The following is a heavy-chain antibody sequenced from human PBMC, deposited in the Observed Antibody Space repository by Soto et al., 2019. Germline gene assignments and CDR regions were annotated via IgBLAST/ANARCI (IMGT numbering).Heavy chain of an antibody. Sequence: PSETLSLTCVVYGESFGGFYWSWVRQSPGKGLEWIGEISQTETTAYSPSLKSRVSISADTSKKQFSLTLTSVTAADTAVYYCVHSPNVAVDQWGQGSVITVYS. CDR1: GESFGGFY. D-gene: IGHD2-15*01. CDR3: VHSPNVAVDQ. CDR2: ISQTETT. J-gene: IGHJ4*01. V-gene: IGHV4-34*01.